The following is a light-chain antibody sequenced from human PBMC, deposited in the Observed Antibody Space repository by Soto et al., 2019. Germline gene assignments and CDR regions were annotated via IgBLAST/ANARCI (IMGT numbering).Light chain of an antibody. Sequence: DIVMTQSPASLAVSLGERATINCKSSPSLLNSANDKIHLAWYQQKPGQPPKLLIWRASTRDSGVPDRFSVSGSGTDFTPTINSLQAEDVATYYCQQYYSAHLTFGGGTKVEI. J-gene: IGKJ4*01. CDR3: QQYYSAHLT. CDR2: RAS. CDR1: PSLLNSANDKIH. V-gene: IGKV4-1*01.